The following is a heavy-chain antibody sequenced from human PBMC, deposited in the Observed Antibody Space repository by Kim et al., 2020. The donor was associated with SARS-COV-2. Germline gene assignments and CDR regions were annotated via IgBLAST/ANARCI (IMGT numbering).Heavy chain of an antibody. Sequence: GVLRLSCAVSGFTLSSCAMSWVRQAPGKGLEWVSAIYSDGSTHYADSVKGRSTIPRDISTNTLFLQMNSLRVGDTAIYYFVKRGTGSSWNPTQNWAQGTL. CDR3: VKRGTGSSWNPTQN. CDR1: GFTLSSCA. D-gene: IGHD1-1*01. J-gene: IGHJ4*02. V-gene: IGHV3-23*01. CDR2: IYSDGST.